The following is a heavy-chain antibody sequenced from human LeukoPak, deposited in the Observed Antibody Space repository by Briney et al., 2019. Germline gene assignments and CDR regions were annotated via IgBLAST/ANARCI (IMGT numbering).Heavy chain of an antibody. J-gene: IGHJ4*02. D-gene: IGHD1-26*01. CDR3: AKDRSIGTYYTFDH. CDR2: FIASGLMT. V-gene: IGHV3-23*01. Sequence: GGSLRLSCAASGFTFTNYAMTWVRQAPGKGLEWVSSFIASGLMTYYADSVKARFTVSRDNSKNSLYLQMSSLTAADTAVYYCAKDRSIGTYYTFDHWGQGTLVTVSS. CDR1: GFTFTNYA.